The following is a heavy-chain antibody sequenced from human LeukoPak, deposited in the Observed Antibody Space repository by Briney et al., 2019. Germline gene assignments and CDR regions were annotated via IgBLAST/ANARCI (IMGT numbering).Heavy chain of an antibody. D-gene: IGHD3-10*01. Sequence: ASVKVSCKASGYTFTGYYMHWVRQAPGQGLEWMGWIKPNSGGTNYAQKFQGRVTMTRDTSISTAYMELSRLRSDDTAVYYCARVPYHYYGSGSYTFWDYWGQGTLVTVSS. CDR1: GYTFTGYY. CDR3: ARVPYHYYGSGSYTFWDY. J-gene: IGHJ4*02. V-gene: IGHV1-2*02. CDR2: IKPNSGGT.